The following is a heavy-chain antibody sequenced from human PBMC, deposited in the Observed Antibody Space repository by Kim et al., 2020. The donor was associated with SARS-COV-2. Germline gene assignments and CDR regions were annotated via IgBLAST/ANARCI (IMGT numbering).Heavy chain of an antibody. CDR1: GGSISSYY. CDR3: ARYYYDSSGSLHFDY. J-gene: IGHJ4*02. CDR2: IYYSGST. Sequence: SETLSLTCTVSGGSISSYYWSWIRQPPGKGLEWIGYIYYSGSTNYNPSLKSRVTISVDTSKNQFSLKLSSVTAADTAVYYCARYYYDSSGSLHFDYWGQGTLVTVSS. D-gene: IGHD3-22*01. V-gene: IGHV4-59*08.